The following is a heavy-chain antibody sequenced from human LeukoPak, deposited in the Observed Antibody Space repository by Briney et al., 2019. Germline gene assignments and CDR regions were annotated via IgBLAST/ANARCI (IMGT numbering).Heavy chain of an antibody. Sequence: SETLSLTCTVSGASISSYYWSWIRQPPGKGLEWIGCIYYSGSANYNPSLKIRVTISVDTSQNQFSLMLTSVTAADTAVYYCARDLLSTAGYFDHWGQGTLVTVSS. D-gene: IGHD6-19*01. V-gene: IGHV4-59*01. CDR1: GASISSYY. CDR3: ARDLLSTAGYFDH. J-gene: IGHJ4*02. CDR2: IYYSGSA.